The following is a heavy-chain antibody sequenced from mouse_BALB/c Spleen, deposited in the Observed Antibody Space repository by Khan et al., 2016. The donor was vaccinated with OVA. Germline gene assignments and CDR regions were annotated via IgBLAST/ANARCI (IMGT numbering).Heavy chain of an antibody. V-gene: IGHV3-2*02. CDR3: ARWDYDAPNY. J-gene: IGHJ2*01. Sequence: EVQLVESGPGLVKPSQSLSLTCTVTGYSITSDYAWNWIRQFPGNKLEWMGFISYSGSTSYHPSLKSRISITRDTSKNQFFLQLNSVTTEDTATDYCARWDYDAPNYWGQGTTLTVSS. CDR1: GYSITSDYA. CDR2: ISYSGST. D-gene: IGHD2-4*01.